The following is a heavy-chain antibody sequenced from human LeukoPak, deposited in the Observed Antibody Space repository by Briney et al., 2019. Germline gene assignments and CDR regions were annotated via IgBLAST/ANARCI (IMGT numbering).Heavy chain of an antibody. Sequence: PSETLSLTCTVSGGSISSYYWSWIRQPPGKGLEWIGYIYYSGSTNYNPSLKSRVTISVDTSKNQFSLKLSSVTAADTAVYYCARALEWLEDAFDIWGQGTMVTVS. CDR3: ARALEWLEDAFDI. J-gene: IGHJ3*02. V-gene: IGHV4-59*01. CDR2: IYYSGST. D-gene: IGHD3-3*01. CDR1: GGSISSYY.